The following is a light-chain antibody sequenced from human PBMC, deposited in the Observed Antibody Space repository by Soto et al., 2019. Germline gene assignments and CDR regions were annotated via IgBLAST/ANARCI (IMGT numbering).Light chain of an antibody. CDR1: HIVTSNY. V-gene: IGKV3-20*01. Sequence: EIVLTQSPDTLSLSPGDRATLSCRASHIVTSNYLAWYQQKPGQAPGLLFFGASIRATGIPDRFSGSGSGTDFTLTISRLEPEDSAVYHCQQYGSSPTTFGQGTKVEIK. CDR2: GAS. CDR3: QQYGSSPTT. J-gene: IGKJ1*01.